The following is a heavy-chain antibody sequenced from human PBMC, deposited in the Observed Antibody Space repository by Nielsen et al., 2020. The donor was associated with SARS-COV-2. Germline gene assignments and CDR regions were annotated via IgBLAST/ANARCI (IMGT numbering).Heavy chain of an antibody. Sequence: PGKGLEWVGRIKSKTDGGTTDYAAPVKGRFTISRDDSKNTLYLQMNSLKTEDTAVYYCTSHLEWLSPLRYYFDYWGQGTLVTVSS. CDR3: TSHLEWLSPLRYYFDY. J-gene: IGHJ4*02. CDR2: IKSKTDGGTT. V-gene: IGHV3-15*01. D-gene: IGHD3-3*01.